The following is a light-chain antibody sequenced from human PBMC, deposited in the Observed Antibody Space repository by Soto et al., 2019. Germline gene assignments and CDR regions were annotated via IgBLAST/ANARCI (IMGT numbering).Light chain of an antibody. V-gene: IGKV3-20*01. J-gene: IGKJ1*01. CDR2: GAS. Sequence: EIVLTQSPGTLSLSPGERATLSCRASQSVSSRCSAWYQQKPGQAPRLLLYGASSRATGIPDRFSGSESGTDFTLTISRLEPEDFAVYYCQQYGTSPRTFGQGTRVEIK. CDR3: QQYGTSPRT. CDR1: QSVSSRC.